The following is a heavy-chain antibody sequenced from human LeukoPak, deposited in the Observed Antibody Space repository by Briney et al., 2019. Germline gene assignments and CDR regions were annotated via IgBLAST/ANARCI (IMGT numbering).Heavy chain of an antibody. V-gene: IGHV1-69*04. CDR1: GGTFSSYA. J-gene: IGHJ4*02. CDR2: IIPILGIA. D-gene: IGHD5-24*01. CDR3: ARDLKGDGYNSIDY. Sequence: ASVKVSCKASGGTFSSYAISWVRQAPGQGLEWMGRIIPILGIANYAQKFQGRVTITADKSTSTAYMELSSLRSEDTAVYYCARDLKGDGYNSIDYWGQGTLVTVS.